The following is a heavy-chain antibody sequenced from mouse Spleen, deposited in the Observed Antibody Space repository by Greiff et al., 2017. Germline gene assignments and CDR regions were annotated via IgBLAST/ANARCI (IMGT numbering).Heavy chain of an antibody. D-gene: IGHD2-1*01. J-gene: IGHJ3*01. CDR1: GYTFTSYW. V-gene: IGHV1-7*01. CDR2: INPSTGYT. CDR3: ARSGYGNYWFAY. Sequence: QVHVKQSGAELAKPGASVKMSCKASGYTFTSYWMHWVKQRPGQGLEWIGYINPSTGYTEYNQKFKDKATLTADKSSSTAYMQLSSLTSEDSAVYYCARSGYGNYWFAYWGQGTLVTVSA.